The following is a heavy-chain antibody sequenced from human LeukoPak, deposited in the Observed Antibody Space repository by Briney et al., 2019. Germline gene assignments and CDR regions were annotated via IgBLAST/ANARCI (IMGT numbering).Heavy chain of an antibody. D-gene: IGHD1-26*01. J-gene: IGHJ5*02. CDR1: GGSVSSGSYY. CDR2: IYYSGST. CDR3: ARYDSGSYAPIFDP. V-gene: IGHV4-61*01. Sequence: SETLSLTCTVSGGSVSSGSYYWSWIRQPPGKGLEWIGYIYYSGSTNYNPSLKSRVTISVDTSKNQFSLKLSSVTAADTAVYYCARYDSGSYAPIFDPWGQGTLVTVSS.